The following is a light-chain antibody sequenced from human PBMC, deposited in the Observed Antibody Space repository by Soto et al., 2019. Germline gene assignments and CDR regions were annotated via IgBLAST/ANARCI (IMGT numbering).Light chain of an antibody. CDR1: QGVLYSSNNKNY. V-gene: IGKV4-1*01. CDR3: QQYYDTPLT. Sequence: DIVMTQSPDSLAVSLGERATINCKSSQGVLYSSNNKNYLAWYQQKPGQPPKMLIHWASARESGVPDRFSGSGSGTDFTLTISSLQAEDVALYYCQQYYDTPLTFAGGTKVEIK. CDR2: WAS. J-gene: IGKJ4*01.